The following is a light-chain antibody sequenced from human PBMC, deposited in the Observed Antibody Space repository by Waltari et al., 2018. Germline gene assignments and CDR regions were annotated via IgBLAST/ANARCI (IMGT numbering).Light chain of an antibody. CDR3: GTWDSTLSAVV. CDR2: DNN. V-gene: IGLV1-51*01. Sequence: QSMLTPPPPVSAAPGLQVTIPCSGSSSNIGSNSVYCYHPLPGTSPKVLIYDNNTRPSGIPDRFSGSKSATSATLGITGLQTGDEADYYCGTWDSTLSAVVFGGGTKLTVL. J-gene: IGLJ3*02. CDR1: SSNIGSNS.